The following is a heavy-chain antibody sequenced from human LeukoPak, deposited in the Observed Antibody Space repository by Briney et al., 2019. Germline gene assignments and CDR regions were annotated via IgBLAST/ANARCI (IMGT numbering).Heavy chain of an antibody. V-gene: IGHV1-18*01. CDR2: ISAYNGNT. CDR1: GYTFTSYG. D-gene: IGHD3-22*01. J-gene: IGHJ4*02. CDR3: ARDNYYDSSGYYANFDY. Sequence: GASVKVSCKASGYTFTSYGISWVRQAPGQGLEWMGWISAYNGNTNYAQKLQGRVTMTADTSTSTAYMELRSLRSDDTAVYYCARDNYYDSSGYYANFDYWGQGTLVTVSS.